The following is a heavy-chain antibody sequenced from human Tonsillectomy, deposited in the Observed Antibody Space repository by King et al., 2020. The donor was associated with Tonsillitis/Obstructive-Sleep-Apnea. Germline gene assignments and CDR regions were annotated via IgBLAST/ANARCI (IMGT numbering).Heavy chain of an antibody. J-gene: IGHJ3*02. Sequence: VQLVESGGGVVQPGRSLRLSCAASRFTFSSYAMPGVRQVPGKGLEWGAVISYDGGNKYYADSVKGRFTISRDNSKNTLYLQMNSLRAEDTAVYYCAREDGYCSGGSCYSKAFDIWGQGTMVTVSS. CDR2: ISYDGGNK. D-gene: IGHD2-15*01. CDR1: RFTFSSYA. V-gene: IGHV3-30*01. CDR3: AREDGYCSGGSCYSKAFDI.